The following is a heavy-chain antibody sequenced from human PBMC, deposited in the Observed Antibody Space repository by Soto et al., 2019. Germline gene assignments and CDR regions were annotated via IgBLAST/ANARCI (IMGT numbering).Heavy chain of an antibody. Sequence: SGPTLVNPTQTLTLTRTFSGFSLSTSGVGVGWIRQPPGKALEWLALIYWDDDKRYSPSLKSRLTITKDTSKNQVVLTMTNMDPVDTATYYCAHSTGYCSSTSCYHNWFDPWGQGTLVTVSS. CDR1: GFSLSTSGVG. J-gene: IGHJ5*02. CDR3: AHSTGYCSSTSCYHNWFDP. CDR2: IYWDDDK. V-gene: IGHV2-5*02. D-gene: IGHD2-2*03.